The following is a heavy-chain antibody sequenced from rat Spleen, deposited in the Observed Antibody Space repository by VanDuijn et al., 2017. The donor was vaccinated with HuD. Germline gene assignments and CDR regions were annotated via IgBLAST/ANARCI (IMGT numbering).Heavy chain of an antibody. CDR2: ISYDGSST. Sequence: EVQLVESGGGLVQPGRSLKLSCEASGFTFSDYNMAWVRQAPKQGLEWVTTISYDGSSTYYRDSVKGRFTISRDNAKSTLYLQMNSLRSEDTATYYCTRDVENRFDYWGQGVMVTVSS. CDR1: GFTFSDYN. CDR3: TRDVENRFDY. V-gene: IGHV5-7*01. J-gene: IGHJ2*01.